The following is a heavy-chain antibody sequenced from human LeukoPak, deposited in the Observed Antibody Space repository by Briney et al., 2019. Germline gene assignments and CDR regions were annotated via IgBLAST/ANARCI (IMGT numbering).Heavy chain of an antibody. Sequence: GSLRLSCAVYGGSFSGYYWSWIRQPPGKGLEWIGEINHSGSTNYNPSLKSRVTISVDTSKNQFSLKLSSVTAADTAVHYCARAGDSSGYSDYWGQGTLVTVSS. CDR2: INHSGST. D-gene: IGHD3-22*01. J-gene: IGHJ4*02. V-gene: IGHV4-34*01. CDR3: ARAGDSSGYSDY. CDR1: GGSFSGYY.